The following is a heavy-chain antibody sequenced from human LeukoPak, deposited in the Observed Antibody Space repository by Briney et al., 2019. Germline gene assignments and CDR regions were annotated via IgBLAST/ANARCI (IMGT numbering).Heavy chain of an antibody. J-gene: IGHJ4*02. Sequence: PGGSLRLSCAASGFTFSSYWMHWARQAPGKGLVWVSRINSDGSSTSYADSVKGRFTISRDNAKNTLYLQMNSLRAEDTAVYYCARGSRKGWFGELLPDWGQGTLVTVSS. CDR2: INSDGSST. V-gene: IGHV3-74*01. D-gene: IGHD3-10*01. CDR1: GFTFSSYW. CDR3: ARGSRKGWFGELLPD.